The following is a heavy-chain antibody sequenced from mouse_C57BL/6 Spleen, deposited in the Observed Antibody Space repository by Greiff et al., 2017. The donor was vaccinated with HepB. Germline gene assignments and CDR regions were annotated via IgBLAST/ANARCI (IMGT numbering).Heavy chain of an antibody. D-gene: IGHD1-1*01. CDR2: ISSGRSTI. CDR1: GFTFSDYG. CDR3: ARGGVTTDYYAMDY. Sequence: EVKVVESGGGLVKPGGSLKLSCAASGFTFSDYGMHWVRQAPEKGLEWVAYISSGRSTIDYADTVKGRFTISRDNAKNTLFLQMTSLRSKDTDMYYCARGGVTTDYYAMDYWGQGTSVTVSS. J-gene: IGHJ4*01. V-gene: IGHV5-17*01.